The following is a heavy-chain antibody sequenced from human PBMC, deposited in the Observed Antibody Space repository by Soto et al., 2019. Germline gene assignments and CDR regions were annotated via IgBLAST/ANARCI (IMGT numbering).Heavy chain of an antibody. CDR2: IYYSGTT. CDR1: GGSISSSSYY. CDR3: ARQNYYDSSGYSNWFDP. V-gene: IGHV4-39*01. J-gene: IGHJ5*02. Sequence: SETLSLTCTVSGGSISSSSYYWGWIRQPPGKGLEWIGSIYYSGTTFYNPSLKRRVTISVDTSRNQFSLKLSSVTAADTAVYYCARQNYYDSSGYSNWFDPWGQGTLVTVSS. D-gene: IGHD3-22*01.